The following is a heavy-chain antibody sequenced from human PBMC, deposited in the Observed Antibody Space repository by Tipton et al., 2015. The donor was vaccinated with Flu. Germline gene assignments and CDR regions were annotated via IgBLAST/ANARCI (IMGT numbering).Heavy chain of an antibody. Sequence: LRLSCTVSGGSISSYYWSWIRQPPGKGLEWIGYIYYSGSTNYNPSLKSRVTISVDTSKNQFSLKLSSVTAADTAVYYCARGAEKAYCDFWSGQGNDAFDFWGQGTMVPVSS. CDR2: IYYSGST. CDR1: GGSISSYY. CDR3: ARGAEKAYCDFWSGQGNDAFDF. V-gene: IGHV4-59*01. J-gene: IGHJ3*01. D-gene: IGHD3-3*01.